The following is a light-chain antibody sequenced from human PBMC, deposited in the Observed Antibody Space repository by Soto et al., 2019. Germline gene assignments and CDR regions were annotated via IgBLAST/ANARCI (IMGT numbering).Light chain of an antibody. V-gene: IGKV3-20*01. Sequence: EIVLTQSPGTLSLSPGEEATLSCRASQSVDSNYLAWYQQKPGQTPRLIIYGASGRADGIPHRFSGSGFGTDFTLTITSLQSEDFAVYYCQQYNDWPRTFGQGTKVEIK. J-gene: IGKJ1*01. CDR3: QQYNDWPRT. CDR2: GAS. CDR1: QSVDSNY.